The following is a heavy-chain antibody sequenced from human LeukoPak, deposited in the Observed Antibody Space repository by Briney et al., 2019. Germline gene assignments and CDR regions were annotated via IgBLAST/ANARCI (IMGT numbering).Heavy chain of an antibody. CDR3: AKRSYGSGSYYAFDY. CDR2: ISGDGGRT. D-gene: IGHD3-10*01. V-gene: IGHV3-23*01. CDR1: GFTFSNAW. Sequence: HPGGSLRLSCTASGFTFSNAWMNWVRQAPGKGLEWISFISGDGGRTDYADSVKGRFTISRDNPRNTLYLQMNSLRAEDTAIYYCAKRSYGSGSYYAFDYWGQGTPVTVSS. J-gene: IGHJ4*02.